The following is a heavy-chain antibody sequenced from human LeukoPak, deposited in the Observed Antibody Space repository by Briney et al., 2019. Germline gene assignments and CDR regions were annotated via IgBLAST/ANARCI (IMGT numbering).Heavy chain of an antibody. Sequence: PSETLSLTCTVSGYPISSGYYWSWIRQPPGKGLEWIGYIYYSGSTNYNPSLKSRVTISVDTSKNQFSLKLSSVTAADTAVYYCARDSTEYYYMDVWGKGTTVTVSS. CDR1: GYPISSGYY. J-gene: IGHJ6*03. V-gene: IGHV4-59*12. CDR3: ARDSTEYYYMDV. CDR2: IYYSGST.